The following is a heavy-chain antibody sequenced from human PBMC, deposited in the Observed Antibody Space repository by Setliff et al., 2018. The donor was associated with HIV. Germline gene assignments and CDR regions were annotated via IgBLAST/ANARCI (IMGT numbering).Heavy chain of an antibody. CDR1: GFTFSIYE. V-gene: IGHV3-48*03. CDR3: ARGRGESRTNYFDY. CDR2: MTASGSNI. Sequence: GGSLRLSCAASGFTFSIYEMNWVRQAPGKGLEWVSYMTASGSNIYYADSVKGRLTISRDNAKNSLYLQMNSLRAEDTAIYYCARGRGESRTNYFDYWGQGTLVTVSS. J-gene: IGHJ4*02.